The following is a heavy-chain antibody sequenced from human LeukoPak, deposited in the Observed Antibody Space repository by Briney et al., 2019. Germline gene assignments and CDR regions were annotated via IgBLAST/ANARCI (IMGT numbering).Heavy chain of an antibody. CDR3: ARVSVIPLDAFDI. Sequence: PGGSLRLSCAASGFTFSYYYMSWIRQAPGKVLEWVSYISSSSSYTNYADSVKGRVTISRDNAKNSLYLQMNSLTAEDPAVYYCARVSVIPLDAFDIWGQGTLVTVSS. CDR2: ISSSSSYT. D-gene: IGHD3-22*01. CDR1: GFTFSYYY. V-gene: IGHV3-11*05. J-gene: IGHJ3*02.